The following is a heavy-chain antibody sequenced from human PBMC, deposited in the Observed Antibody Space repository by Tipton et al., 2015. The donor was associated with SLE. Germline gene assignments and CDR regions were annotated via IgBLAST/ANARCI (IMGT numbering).Heavy chain of an antibody. Sequence: TLSLTCTVSGGSISGYYWSWIRQPPGKGLEWIAYIHSSGSTNYNPSLKSRVTISADTSKNQFSLRLTSVTAADTAVYYCANYNYDASGSQSVDYWGQGALVTFSS. CDR1: GGSISGYY. CDR3: ANYNYDASGSQSVDY. V-gene: IGHV4-59*01. J-gene: IGHJ4*02. D-gene: IGHD3-16*01. CDR2: IHSSGST.